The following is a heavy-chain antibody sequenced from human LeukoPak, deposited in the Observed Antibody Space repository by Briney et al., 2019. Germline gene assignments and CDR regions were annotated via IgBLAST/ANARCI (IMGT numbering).Heavy chain of an antibody. D-gene: IGHD3-10*01. CDR1: GGSISSGGYY. Sequence: SQTLSLTCTVSGGSISSGGYYWSWIRQHPGKGLEWIGYIYYSGSTYYNPSLKSRVTISVDTSKNQFSLKLSSVTAADTAVYYCARDKKHYYGSGRVYYGMDVWGQGTTVTVSS. J-gene: IGHJ6*02. CDR3: ARDKKHYYGSGRVYYGMDV. V-gene: IGHV4-31*03. CDR2: IYYSGST.